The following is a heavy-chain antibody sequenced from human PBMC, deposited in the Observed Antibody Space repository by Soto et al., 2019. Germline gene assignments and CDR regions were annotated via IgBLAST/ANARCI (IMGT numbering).Heavy chain of an antibody. Sequence: QVQLVESGGGVVQPGRSLRLSCAASGFTFSSYGMHWVRQAPGKGLEWVAVISYDGSNKYYADSVKGRFTISRDNSKNTLDLQMNSLRAEDTAVYYCAKSYDSSGVDAFDIWGQGTMVTVSS. CDR1: GFTFSSYG. V-gene: IGHV3-30*18. J-gene: IGHJ3*02. CDR2: ISYDGSNK. D-gene: IGHD3-22*01. CDR3: AKSYDSSGVDAFDI.